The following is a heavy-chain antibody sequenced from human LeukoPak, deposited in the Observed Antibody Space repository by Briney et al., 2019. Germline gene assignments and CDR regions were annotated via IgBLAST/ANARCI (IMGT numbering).Heavy chain of an antibody. CDR3: AKDLNEMIVVDGFDY. CDR1: GFTLSSYA. D-gene: IGHD3-22*01. V-gene: IGHV3-23*01. CDR2: ISGSGGST. J-gene: IGHJ4*02. Sequence: AGGSLRLSCAASGFTLSSYAMSWVRQAPGKGLEWVSAISGSGGSTYYADSEKGRFTISRDNSKNTLYLQMNSLRAEDTAVYYCAKDLNEMIVVDGFDYWGQGTLVTVSS.